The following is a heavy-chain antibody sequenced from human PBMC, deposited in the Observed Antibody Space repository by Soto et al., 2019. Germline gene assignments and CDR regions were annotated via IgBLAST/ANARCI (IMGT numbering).Heavy chain of an antibody. CDR2: FSAGGGA. CDR1: GFSFNNYA. Sequence: EVQLLESGGALVQPGGSLRLSCAASGFSFNNYALSWVRQAPGKGLEWVSTFSAGGGAYYADTVKGGLTIARDSSQNTVHLQINTRRPAYTAIYYCAKESMPEHYGDTLFDYWGQGTRVTVSS. V-gene: IGHV3-23*01. D-gene: IGHD4-17*01. J-gene: IGHJ4*02. CDR3: AKESMPEHYGDTLFDY.